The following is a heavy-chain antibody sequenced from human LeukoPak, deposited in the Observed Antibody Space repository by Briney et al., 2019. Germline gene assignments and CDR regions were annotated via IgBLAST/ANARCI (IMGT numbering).Heavy chain of an antibody. CDR3: ARHQYYYDSRGYYIDY. D-gene: IGHD3-22*01. CDR1: GYIFTSYW. CDR2: IYPGGSDT. J-gene: IGHJ4*02. Sequence: GESLQISFQGSGYIFTSYWIGWVRPMPGKGLEWMGIIYPGGSDTRYSPSFQGQVTISVDKSISTAYLQWNSLRASDTAMYYCARHQYYYDSRGYYIDYWGQGTLVTVSS. V-gene: IGHV5-51*01.